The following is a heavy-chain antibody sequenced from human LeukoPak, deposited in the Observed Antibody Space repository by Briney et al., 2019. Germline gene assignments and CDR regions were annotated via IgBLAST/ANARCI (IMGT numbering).Heavy chain of an antibody. CDR2: IYYTGTT. V-gene: IGHV4-59*08. J-gene: IGHJ4*02. D-gene: IGHD3-22*01. CDR1: GGSISSYY. Sequence: SETLSLTCTVSGGSISSYYWSRIRQPPGKGLEWIGYIYYTGTTNYNPSLKSRVTISVDTSKNQFSLRLSSVTAADTAVYYCARRGYYDSGGYYGYWGQGTLVTVSS. CDR3: ARRGYYDSGGYYGY.